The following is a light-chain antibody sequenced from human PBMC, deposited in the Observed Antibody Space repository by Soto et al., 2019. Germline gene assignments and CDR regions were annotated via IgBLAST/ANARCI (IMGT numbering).Light chain of an antibody. V-gene: IGKV3-15*01. CDR2: GVS. J-gene: IGKJ5*01. Sequence: ENVLTQSPCTLSFSPRERATLSCRASQSVSSSYLAWYQQTPGQAPRLLIYGVSTRATGISARFSGGGSVTEFTLTISSLQSEDFAVYYCQQYEKWPPSITFGQGTRLEIK. CDR3: QQYEKWPPSIT. CDR1: QSVSSSY.